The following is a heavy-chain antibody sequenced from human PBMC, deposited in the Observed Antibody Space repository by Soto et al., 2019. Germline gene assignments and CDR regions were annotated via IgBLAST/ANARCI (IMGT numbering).Heavy chain of an antibody. CDR1: ASTFSRYA. CDR3: ARQTAGSFFPDY. J-gene: IGHJ4*02. Sequence: QVQLVESGGGVVQPGRSLRLSCAASASTFSRYALHWVRQAPGKGLEWVAAITYDGSNKYYADSVKGRFTISRDNSKNTLYLQMNGLRPEDTAVYYCARQTAGSFFPDYWGQVTLVTVSS. D-gene: IGHD2-15*01. V-gene: IGHV3-30-3*01. CDR2: ITYDGSNK.